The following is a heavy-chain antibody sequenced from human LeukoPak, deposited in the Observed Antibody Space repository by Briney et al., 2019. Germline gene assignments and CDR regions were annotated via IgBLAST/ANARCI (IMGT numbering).Heavy chain of an antibody. CDR3: ARAAEISALDY. V-gene: IGHV3-7*05. Sequence: GGSLRLSCEASGFRFSSYWMSWVRQAPGKGLEWVATIKQYGSEKYYVDSVKGRFTISRDNAKKSLFLQMDSLRGEDTAVYYCARAAEISALDYWGQGTLVTVS. J-gene: IGHJ4*02. CDR1: GFRFSSYW. D-gene: IGHD6-13*01. CDR2: IKQYGSEK.